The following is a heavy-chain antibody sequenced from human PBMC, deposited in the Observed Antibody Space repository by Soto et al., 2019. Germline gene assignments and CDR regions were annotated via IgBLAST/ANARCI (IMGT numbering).Heavy chain of an antibody. CDR3: ARDDFWGDYDAQYNWFDP. CDR1: GDSVSSNSAA. J-gene: IGHJ5*02. Sequence: SQTLSLTCAISGDSVSSNSAAWNWIRQSPSRGLEWLGRTYYRSKWYNDYAVSVKSRITISPDTSKNQFSLQLNSVTTEDTAGYYCARDDFWGDYDAQYNWFDPWGQGTLVTVSS. CDR2: TYYRSKWYN. D-gene: IGHD3-3*01. V-gene: IGHV6-1*01.